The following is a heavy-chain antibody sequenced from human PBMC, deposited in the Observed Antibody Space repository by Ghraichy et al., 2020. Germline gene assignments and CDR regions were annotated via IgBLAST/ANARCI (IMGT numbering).Heavy chain of an antibody. CDR3: ARVGSCNGGNCYGFDY. CDR1: EFSFTTYS. D-gene: IGHD2-15*01. CDR2: INGGSGTI. J-gene: IGHJ4*02. Sequence: GGSLRLSCVACEFSFTTYSISWLLHAPGQGIDWVSYINGGSGTIYYSDSVKGRFTISRDNAKNSLYLQMSGLRDEDTAVYYCARVGSCNGGNCYGFDYWGQGILFTVSS. V-gene: IGHV3-48*02.